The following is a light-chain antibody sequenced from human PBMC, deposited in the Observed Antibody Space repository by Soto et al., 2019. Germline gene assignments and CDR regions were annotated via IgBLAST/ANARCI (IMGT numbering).Light chain of an antibody. Sequence: DIQMTQSRASLSASVGDRVIVTCRASQRISSWLAWYQQKPGKAPKLLIYKASTLESGVPSRFSGSGSGTEFTLTISSLQPDDFATYYGQQFNTYSHTFGQGTKLEIK. CDR2: KAS. V-gene: IGKV1-5*03. CDR1: QRISSW. J-gene: IGKJ2*01. CDR3: QQFNTYSHT.